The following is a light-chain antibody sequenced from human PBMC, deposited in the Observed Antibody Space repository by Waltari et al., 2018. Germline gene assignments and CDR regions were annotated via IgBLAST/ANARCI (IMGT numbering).Light chain of an antibody. V-gene: IGKV3-15*01. CDR1: QSVSSN. CDR2: GAS. Sequence: EIVMTQSPATLSVSPGERATLSCRASQSVSSNSAWYQQKPGQAPRLLIYGASTRATGIPARFSGSGSRTEFTLTISSLQSEDFAVYYCQQYNNWPLWTFGQGTKVEIK. J-gene: IGKJ1*01. CDR3: QQYNNWPLWT.